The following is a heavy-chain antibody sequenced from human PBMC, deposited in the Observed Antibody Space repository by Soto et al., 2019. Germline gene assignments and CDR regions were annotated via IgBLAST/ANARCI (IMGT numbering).Heavy chain of an antibody. CDR2: IYSGGST. J-gene: IGHJ5*02. CDR3: ARVESLSHQLLLDL. Sequence: PGGSLRLSCAASGFTVSSNYMSWVRQAPGKGLEWVSVIYSGGSTYYADSVKGRFTISRHNSKNTLYLQMNSLRAEDTAVYYCARVESLSHQLLLDLWGLGTLVTASS. CDR1: GFTVSSNY. V-gene: IGHV3-53*04. D-gene: IGHD2-2*01.